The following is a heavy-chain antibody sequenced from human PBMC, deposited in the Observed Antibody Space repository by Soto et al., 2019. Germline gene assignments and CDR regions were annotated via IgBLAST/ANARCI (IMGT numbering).Heavy chain of an antibody. J-gene: IGHJ4*02. D-gene: IGHD5-18*01. CDR2: IKQDGSEK. CDR3: ARDRGGYSYGSDY. Sequence: QAGGSLRLSCAASGFTFSSYWMSWVRQAPGKGLEWVANIKQDGSEKYYVDSVKGRFTISRDNAKNSLYLQMNSLRAEDTAVYYCARDRGGYSYGSDYWGQGTLVTVSS. V-gene: IGHV3-7*03. CDR1: GFTFSSYW.